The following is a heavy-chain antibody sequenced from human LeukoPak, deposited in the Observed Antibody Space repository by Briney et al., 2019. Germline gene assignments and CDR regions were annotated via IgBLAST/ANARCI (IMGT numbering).Heavy chain of an antibody. CDR3: ARTTTVTTKGYFDY. Sequence: PGGSLRLSCAASGFTFSSYSMNWVRQAPGKGLEWVSYISSSSSTIYYADSVKGRFTISRDNAKNSLYLQMNSLRAEDTAVYYCARTTTVTTKGYFDYWGQGTLVTVSS. CDR1: GFTFSSYS. D-gene: IGHD4-17*01. CDR2: ISSSSSTI. J-gene: IGHJ4*02. V-gene: IGHV3-48*01.